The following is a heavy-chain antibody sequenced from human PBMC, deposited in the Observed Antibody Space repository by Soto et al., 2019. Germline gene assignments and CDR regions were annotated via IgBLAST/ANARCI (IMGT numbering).Heavy chain of an antibody. D-gene: IGHD1-26*01. V-gene: IGHV3-30*18. J-gene: IGHJ6*02. CDR1: GFTFSSFG. CDR2: ISFDGSNK. CDR3: AKDSMGDYYGMDV. Sequence: QVQLVESGGGVVQPGRSLRLSCAAPGFTFSSFGMHWVRQPPGKGLEWVAVISFDGSNKYYADSVKGRFTISRDNSRNTLFVEMDSLRPEDTAVYFCAKDSMGDYYGMDVWGQGTTVTVSS.